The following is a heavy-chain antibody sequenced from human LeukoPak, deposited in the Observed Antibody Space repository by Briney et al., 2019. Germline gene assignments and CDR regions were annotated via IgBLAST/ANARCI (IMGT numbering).Heavy chain of an antibody. CDR3: ARQRAVAGVHPDY. J-gene: IGHJ4*02. Sequence: PGGSLRLSCAASGFTFSSYEMTWVRQAPGKGLEWVSYISSSSSTIYYADSVKGRFTISRDNAKNSLYLQMNSLRAEDTAVYYCARQRAVAGVHPDYWGQGTLVTVSS. V-gene: IGHV3-48*03. CDR1: GFTFSSYE. D-gene: IGHD6-19*01. CDR2: ISSSSSTI.